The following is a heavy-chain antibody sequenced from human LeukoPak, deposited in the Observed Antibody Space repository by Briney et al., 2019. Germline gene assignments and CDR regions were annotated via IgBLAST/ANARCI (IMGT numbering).Heavy chain of an antibody. D-gene: IGHD3-3*02. J-gene: IGHJ6*03. CDR2: INPNSGGT. CDR1: GYTFTGYY. CDR3: ARWTPIRIPFFYYYIDV. V-gene: IGHV1-2*02. Sequence: ASVKVSPKASGYTFTGYYMHWVRPAPGQGLEWMGWINPNSGGTSYGKNFQGMVTMTGDTSINTAYMEVTELTSDDTAVYYCARWTPIRIPFFYYYIDVWGKGTTVTVSS.